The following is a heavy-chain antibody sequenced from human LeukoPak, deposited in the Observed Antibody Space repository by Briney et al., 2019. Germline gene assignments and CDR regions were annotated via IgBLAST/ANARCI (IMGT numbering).Heavy chain of an antibody. Sequence: QNGGSLRLSCAASGFTFSTFAMIWVRQPPGKGLEWVSSIFPSGGEIHYADSVRGRFTISRDNSKSTLSLQMNSLRAEDTAIYYCATYRQVLLPFESWGQGTLVTVSS. CDR1: GFTFSTFA. V-gene: IGHV3-23*01. J-gene: IGHJ5*01. D-gene: IGHD2-8*02. CDR3: ATYRQVLLPFES. CDR2: IFPSGGEI.